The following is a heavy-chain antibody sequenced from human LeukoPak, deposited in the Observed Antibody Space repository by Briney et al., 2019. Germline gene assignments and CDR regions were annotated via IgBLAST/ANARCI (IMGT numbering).Heavy chain of an antibody. CDR2: MNPNSGNT. Sequence: GASVKVSCKASGYTFTSYDINWVRQATGQGLEWMGWMNPNSGNTGYAQKFQGRVTMTRNTSISTAYMELSSLRSEDTAVYYCASRIGVRELYYCYGMDVWGQGTTVTVSS. CDR1: GYTFTSYD. CDR3: ASRIGVRELYYCYGMDV. J-gene: IGHJ6*02. V-gene: IGHV1-8*01. D-gene: IGHD1-26*01.